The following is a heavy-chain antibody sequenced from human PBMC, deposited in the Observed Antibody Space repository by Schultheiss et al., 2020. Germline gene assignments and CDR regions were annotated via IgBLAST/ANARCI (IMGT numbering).Heavy chain of an antibody. V-gene: IGHV4-59*12. CDR3: ARPKDFGGNSHAFDI. J-gene: IGHJ3*02. CDR1: GGSISSYY. Sequence: SETLSLTCTVSGGSISSYYWSWIRQPPGKGLEWIGYIYHSGSTYYNPSLKSRVTISVDKSKNQFSLKLSSVTAADTAVYYCARPKDFGGNSHAFDIWGQGTMVTLSS. CDR2: IYHSGST. D-gene: IGHD4-23*01.